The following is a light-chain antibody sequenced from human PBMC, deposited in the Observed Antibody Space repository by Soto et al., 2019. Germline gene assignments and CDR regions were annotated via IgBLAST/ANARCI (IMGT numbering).Light chain of an antibody. CDR2: HVT. CDR3: GSYTTSNTFV. V-gene: IGLV2-14*01. J-gene: IGLJ1*01. Sequence: QSVLTQPASVSGSLGQSITISSSGTRSDVGAYNYVSWYQQYPGKAPKLMIYHVTDRPSGVSNRFSGSKSGNTASLTISGLQAEDEADYYCGSYTTSNTFVFGTGTKVTV. CDR1: RSDVGAYNY.